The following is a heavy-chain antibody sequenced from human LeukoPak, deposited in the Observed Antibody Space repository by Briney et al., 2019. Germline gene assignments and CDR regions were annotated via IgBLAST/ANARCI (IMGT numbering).Heavy chain of an antibody. J-gene: IGHJ4*02. D-gene: IGHD2-21*02. CDR3: TTEVLYCGGDCYSASDY. CDR1: GFTFSNAW. Sequence: GGSLRLSCAASGFTFSNAWMSWVRQAPGKGLEWVGRIKSKTDGGTTDYAAPVKGRFTISRDDSKNTLYLQMNSLKTEDTAVYYCTTEVLYCGGDCYSASDYWGQGTLVTVSS. CDR2: IKSKTDGGTT. V-gene: IGHV3-15*01.